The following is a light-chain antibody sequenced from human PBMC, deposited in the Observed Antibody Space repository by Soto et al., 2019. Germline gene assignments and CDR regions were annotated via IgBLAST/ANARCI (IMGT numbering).Light chain of an antibody. J-gene: IGLJ2*01. V-gene: IGLV1-51*01. Sequence: QSVLTQPPSVSAAPGQNVTISCSGSYSNIGNNFVSWYQQLPGTAPKLLIYTNNKRPSGIPDRFSGSKSGTSATLGITGRQTGDEADYSCGTWDISLSSVVFGGGTKLPVL. CDR1: YSNIGNNF. CDR3: GTWDISLSSVV. CDR2: TNN.